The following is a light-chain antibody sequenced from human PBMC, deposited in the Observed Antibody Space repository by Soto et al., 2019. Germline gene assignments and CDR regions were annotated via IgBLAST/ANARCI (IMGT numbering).Light chain of an antibody. CDR3: QQYYSYPLYT. CDR2: AAS. V-gene: IGKV1-8*01. CDR1: QGISSY. Sequence: IQMTQSPSSLSASVGDRVTISCRPSQGISSYLAWYQQKPGKAPKLLIYAASTLQSGVPSRFSGSGSGTDFTLTISCLQSEDFATYYCQQYYSYPLYTFGQGTKVDIK. J-gene: IGKJ2*01.